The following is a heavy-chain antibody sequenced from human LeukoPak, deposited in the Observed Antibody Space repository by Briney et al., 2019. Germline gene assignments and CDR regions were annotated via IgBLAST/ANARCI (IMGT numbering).Heavy chain of an antibody. CDR3: ARAPPPLYDAFDI. D-gene: IGHD5/OR15-5a*01. V-gene: IGHV1-2*04. CDR2: INPNSGGT. J-gene: IGHJ3*02. CDR1: GYTFTGYY. Sequence: GASVKVSCKASGYTFTGYYMHWVRQAPGQGLEWMGWINPNSGGTNYAQKFQGWVTMTRDTSISTAYMELSRLRSDDTAVYYCARAPPPLYDAFDIGGKGKMATVSS.